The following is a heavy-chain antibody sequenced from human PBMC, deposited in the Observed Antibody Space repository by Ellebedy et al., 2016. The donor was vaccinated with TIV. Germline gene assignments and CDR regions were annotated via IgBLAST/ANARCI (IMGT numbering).Heavy chain of an antibody. Sequence: GESLKISCAASGLIFSTYWMAWVRQAPGKGLEWVANIKEDGSEKYYVDSVKGRFTISRDNAKNSLYLQMNTLRAEDTAVYYCARVPLDGAVAGTVEAAFDYWGQGTLVAVSS. J-gene: IGHJ4*02. D-gene: IGHD6-19*01. V-gene: IGHV3-7*03. CDR3: ARVPLDGAVAGTVEAAFDY. CDR2: IKEDGSEK. CDR1: GLIFSTYW.